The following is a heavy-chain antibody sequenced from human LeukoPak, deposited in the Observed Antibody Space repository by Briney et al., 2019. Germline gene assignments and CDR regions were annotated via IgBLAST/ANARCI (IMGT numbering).Heavy chain of an antibody. CDR2: IYYSGST. CDR1: GGSISNKHDY. CDR3: ARPEPFDP. D-gene: IGHD1-26*01. V-gene: IGHV4-39*01. Sequence: SETLSLTCAVSGGSISNKHDYWGWIRQSPGKGLEWIGSIYYSGSTYYNPSLKSRVTISVDTSKNQFSLKLSSVTAADTAVYYCARPEPFDPWGQGTLVTVSS. J-gene: IGHJ5*02.